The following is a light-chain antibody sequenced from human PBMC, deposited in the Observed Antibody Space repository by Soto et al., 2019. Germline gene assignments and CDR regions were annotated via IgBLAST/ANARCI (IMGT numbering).Light chain of an antibody. V-gene: IGKV1-5*01. CDR3: QHYKMYSPWT. CDR1: QTITTW. Sequence: DTQMTQTPSTVSLYVGEGVPITSRASQTITTWLAWYHHRPGKAPKLLIYAVSRLQSGAPSRFSGSAYGTEFTLTIRSLTPADFAPYSGQHYKMYSPWTFGQGTKVDFK. J-gene: IGKJ1*01. CDR2: AVS.